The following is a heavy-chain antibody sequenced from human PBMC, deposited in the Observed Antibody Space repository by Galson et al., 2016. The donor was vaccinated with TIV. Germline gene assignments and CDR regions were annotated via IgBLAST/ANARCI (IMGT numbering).Heavy chain of an antibody. J-gene: IGHJ6*03. CDR3: ARGLTYFNSYMDV. CDR2: IIAIFGTT. Sequence: SVKVSCKASGGIFNSYGISWVRQAPGQGLEWMGGIIAIFGTTNYAQKFQGRVTITTDEPTSTVYMELSSLRSDDTAVYYCARGLTYFNSYMDVWGKGTTVTVSS. CDR1: GGIFNSYG. V-gene: IGHV1-69*05. D-gene: IGHD3-9*01.